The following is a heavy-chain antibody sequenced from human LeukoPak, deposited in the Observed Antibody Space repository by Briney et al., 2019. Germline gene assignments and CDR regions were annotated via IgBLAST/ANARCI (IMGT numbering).Heavy chain of an antibody. CDR3: VKDSSSGSYFDY. J-gene: IGHJ4*02. CDR1: GFTVSSNY. V-gene: IGHV3-64D*06. Sequence: GGSLRLSCAASGFTVSSNYMSWVRQPPGKGLEYVSAISSNGGSTYYADSVKGRFTISRDNSRNTLHLQMSSLRVEDTAVYYCVKDSSSGSYFDYWGQGTLVTVSS. D-gene: IGHD3-10*01. CDR2: ISSNGGST.